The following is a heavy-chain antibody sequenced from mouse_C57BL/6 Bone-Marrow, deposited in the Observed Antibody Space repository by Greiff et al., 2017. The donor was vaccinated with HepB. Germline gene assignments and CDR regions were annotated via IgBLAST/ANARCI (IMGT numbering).Heavy chain of an antibody. CDR1: GFTFSDYG. J-gene: IGHJ4*01. CDR3: ARRYYGSSDYAMDY. V-gene: IGHV5-17*01. Sequence: VQLKESGGGLVKPGGSLKLSCAASGFTFSDYGMHWVRQAPEKGLEWVAYISSGSSTIYYADTVKGRFTISRDNAKNTLFLQMTSLRSEDTAMYYCARRYYGSSDYAMDYWGQGTSVTVSS. D-gene: IGHD1-1*01. CDR2: ISSGSSTI.